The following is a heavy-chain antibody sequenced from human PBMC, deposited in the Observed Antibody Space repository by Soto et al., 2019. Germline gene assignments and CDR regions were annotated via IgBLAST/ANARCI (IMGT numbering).Heavy chain of an antibody. J-gene: IGHJ5*02. CDR1: GFTFSDHN. V-gene: IGHV3-72*01. D-gene: IGHD3-10*01. CDR3: TRGSGSVRPTNWFDP. CDR2: IRDKANSYTT. Sequence: EVQLMESGGGLVQPGGPLRLSCAGSGFTFSDHNMDWVRQAPGKGLEWVGRIRDKANSYTTEYVASVKGRFTISRDDSKNSLYLQMNSLKTEDTAVYYCTRGSGSVRPTNWFDPWGQGTLVTVSS.